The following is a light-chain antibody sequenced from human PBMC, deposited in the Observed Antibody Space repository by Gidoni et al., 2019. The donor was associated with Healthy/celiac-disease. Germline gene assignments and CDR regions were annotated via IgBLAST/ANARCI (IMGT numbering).Light chain of an antibody. CDR3: QQSYSTPFT. J-gene: IGKJ3*01. CDR1: QSISSY. Sequence: SASVGDRVTITCRASQSISSYLNWYQQKPGKAPKLLIYAASSLQSGVPSRFSGSGSGTDFTLTISSLQPEDFATYYCQQSYSTPFTFGPXTKVDIK. V-gene: IGKV1-39*01. CDR2: AAS.